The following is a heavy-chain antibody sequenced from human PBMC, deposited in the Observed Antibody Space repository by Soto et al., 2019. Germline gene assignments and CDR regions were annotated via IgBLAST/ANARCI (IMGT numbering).Heavy chain of an antibody. Sequence: EVQLVESGGGLVQPGGSLRLSCAASGFTFSSYSMNWVRQAPGKGLEWVSYISSSSSTIYYADSVKGRFTISRDNAKNSLYLQMNSLRAEDTAVYYCARDLGQLCPDYWGQGTLVTVSS. CDR2: ISSSSSTI. V-gene: IGHV3-48*01. J-gene: IGHJ4*02. CDR3: ARDLGQLCPDY. CDR1: GFTFSSYS. D-gene: IGHD5-18*01.